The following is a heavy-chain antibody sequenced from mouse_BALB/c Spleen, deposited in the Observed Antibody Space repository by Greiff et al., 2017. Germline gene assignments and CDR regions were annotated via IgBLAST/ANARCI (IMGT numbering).Heavy chain of an antibody. CDR3: ANAAWFAY. CDR1: GFTFSSFG. V-gene: IGHV5-17*02. J-gene: IGHJ3*01. Sequence: EVQLVESGGGLVQPGGSRKLSCAASGFTFSSFGMHWVRQAPEKGLEWVAYISSGSSTIYYADTVKGRFTISRDNPKNTLFLQMTSLRSEDTAMYYCANAAWFAYWGQGTLVTVSA. CDR2: ISSGSSTI.